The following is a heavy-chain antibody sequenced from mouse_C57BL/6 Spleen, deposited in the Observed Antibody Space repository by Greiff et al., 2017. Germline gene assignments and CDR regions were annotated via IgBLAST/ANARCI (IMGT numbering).Heavy chain of an antibody. CDR2: IYPGDGDT. J-gene: IGHJ2*01. V-gene: IGHV1-80*01. CDR3: ARGGNYYGSMGYFDY. CDR1: GYAFSSYW. D-gene: IGHD1-1*01. Sequence: QVQLQQSGAELVKPGASVKISCKASGYAFSSYWMNWVKQRPGKGLEWIGQIYPGDGDTNYNGKFKGKDTLTADKSSSTAYMQLSSLTSEDSAVYFGARGGNYYGSMGYFDYWGQGTTLTVSS.